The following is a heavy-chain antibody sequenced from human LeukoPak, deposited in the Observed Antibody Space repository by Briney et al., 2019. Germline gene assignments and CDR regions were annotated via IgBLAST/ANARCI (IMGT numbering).Heavy chain of an antibody. CDR2: IKQDGSEK. Sequence: GGSLRLSCAASGFTFSSYWMSWVRQAPGKGLEWVANIKQDGSEKYYVDSVEGRFTISRDNAKNSLYLQMNSLRAEDTAVYYCARGVAPYYYSYYYMDVWGKGTTVTVSS. V-gene: IGHV3-7*01. J-gene: IGHJ6*03. CDR3: ARGVAPYYYSYYYMDV. CDR1: GFTFSSYW. D-gene: IGHD3-3*01.